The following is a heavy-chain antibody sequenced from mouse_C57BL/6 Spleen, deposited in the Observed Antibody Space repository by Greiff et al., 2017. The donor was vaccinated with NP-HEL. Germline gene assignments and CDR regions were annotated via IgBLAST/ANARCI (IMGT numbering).Heavy chain of an antibody. CDR3: ARKDDYEDY. J-gene: IGHJ2*01. D-gene: IGHD2-4*01. CDR1: GYTFTSYW. V-gene: IGHV1-69*02. CDR2: IDPSDSYT. Sequence: VQLQQPGAELVKPGASVKVSCKASGYTFTSYWMHWVKQRPGQGLEWIGEIDPSDSYTNYNQKFKGKATLTVDTSSSTAYMQLSSLTSEDSAVYYCARKDDYEDYWGQGTTLTVSS.